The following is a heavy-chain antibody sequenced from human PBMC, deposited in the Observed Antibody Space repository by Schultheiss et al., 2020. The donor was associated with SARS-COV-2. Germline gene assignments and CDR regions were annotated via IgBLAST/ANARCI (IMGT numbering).Heavy chain of an antibody. V-gene: IGHV3-53*01. D-gene: IGHD5-24*01. Sequence: GGSLRLSCAASGFTVSSNYMSWVRQAPGKGLEWVSVIYSGGSTYYADSVKGRFTISRDNAKNSLYLQMNRLRADDTAVYYCARDPFAGRDSWGQGTLVTVSS. CDR3: ARDPFAGRDS. CDR1: GFTVSSNY. J-gene: IGHJ5*02. CDR2: IYSGGST.